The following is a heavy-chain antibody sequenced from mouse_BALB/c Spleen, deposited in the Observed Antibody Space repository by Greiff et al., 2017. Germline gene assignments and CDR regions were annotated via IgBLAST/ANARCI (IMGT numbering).Heavy chain of an antibody. D-gene: IGHD1-1*01. V-gene: IGHV1S56*01. CDR3: ARENYYGSAYYFDY. CDR2: IYPGNVNT. CDR1: GYTFTSYY. J-gene: IGHJ2*01. Sequence: VQLQQSGPELVKPGASVRISCKASGYTFTSYYIHWVKQRPGQGLEWIGWIYPGNVNTKYNEKFKGKATLTADKSSSTAYMQLSSLTSEDSAVYFCARENYYGSAYYFDYWGQGTTLTVSS.